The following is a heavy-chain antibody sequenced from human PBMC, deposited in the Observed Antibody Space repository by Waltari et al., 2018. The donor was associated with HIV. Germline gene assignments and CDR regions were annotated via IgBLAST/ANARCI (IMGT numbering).Heavy chain of an antibody. V-gene: IGHV7-4-1*02. CDR1: GYSITSHA. CDR2: INTDTGNP. D-gene: IGHD6-6*01. CDR3: ARTLVSSRLVRFDP. Sequence: QVQLVQSGSELKKPAASVRVSCTASGYSITSHALNWVRQAPGQGLEWMGWINTDTGNPTYAPGFTGRFVFSLDSSVSTAYLQISSLMVDDTAGYYCARTLVSSRLVRFDPWGQGTLVTVSS. J-gene: IGHJ5*02.